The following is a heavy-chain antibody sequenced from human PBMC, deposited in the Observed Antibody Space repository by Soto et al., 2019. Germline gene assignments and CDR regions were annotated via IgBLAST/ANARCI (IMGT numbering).Heavy chain of an antibody. CDR2: ISYDGSNK. V-gene: IGHV3-30-3*01. CDR3: AKAQGGSYFDY. Sequence: GGSLRLSCAASGFTFSSYAMHWVRQAPGKGLEWVAVISYDGSNKYYADSVKGRFTISRDNSKNTLYLQMNSLRAEDTAVYYCAKAQGGSYFDYWGQGTLVTVSS. D-gene: IGHD2-15*01. CDR1: GFTFSSYA. J-gene: IGHJ4*02.